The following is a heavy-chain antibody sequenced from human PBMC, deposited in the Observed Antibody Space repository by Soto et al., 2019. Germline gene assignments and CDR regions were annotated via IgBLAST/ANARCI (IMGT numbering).Heavy chain of an antibody. D-gene: IGHD5-12*01. CDR3: AKCRGGSCSRSGIDV. V-gene: IGHV3-23*01. CDR1: GFNFNSYA. Sequence: VGSLRLSCVGSGFNFNSYAMNWVRHAPGKGLEWVSAISDDSTGTANVDSVKGRFAISRDNSQNTLYLQMDSLRADDTAIYFCAKCRGGSCSRSGIDVWGQGTTFTVSS. CDR2: ISDDSTGT. J-gene: IGHJ6*02.